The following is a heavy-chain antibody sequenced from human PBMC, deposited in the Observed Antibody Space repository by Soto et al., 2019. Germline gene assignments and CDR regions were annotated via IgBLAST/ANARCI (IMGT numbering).Heavy chain of an antibody. V-gene: IGHV3-73*01. CDR1: GFTFSGSA. CDR3: TRQLGYDFLSGYVPSDY. Sequence: EVQLVESGGGLVQPGGSLKLSCAASGFTFSGSAMHWVRQASGKGLEWVGRIRSKANSYATAYAASVKGRFTISRDDSKNTAYLQMNSLKTEDTAVYYWTRQLGYDFLSGYVPSDYWGQGTLVTVSS. J-gene: IGHJ4*02. CDR2: IRSKANSYAT. D-gene: IGHD3-3*01.